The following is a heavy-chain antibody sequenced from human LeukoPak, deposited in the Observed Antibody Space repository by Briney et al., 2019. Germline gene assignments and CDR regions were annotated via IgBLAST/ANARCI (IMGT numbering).Heavy chain of an antibody. Sequence: SETLSLTCTVSGGSIRSYYWSWIRQPPGKGLEWIGYIFYSGSTNYSPSLKSRVTISLYTSKNQFSLKLSSATAADTAVYYCARTGSSYSSSSGWFDPWGQGTLVTVSS. D-gene: IGHD6-6*01. CDR2: IFYSGST. J-gene: IGHJ5*02. CDR1: GGSIRSYY. CDR3: ARTGSSYSSSSGWFDP. V-gene: IGHV4-59*01.